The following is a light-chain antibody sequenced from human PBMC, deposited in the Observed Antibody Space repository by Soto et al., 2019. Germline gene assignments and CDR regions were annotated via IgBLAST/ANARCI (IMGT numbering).Light chain of an antibody. J-gene: IGKJ1*01. Sequence: EVVLTESPCTLSLSPGERATLSCRASQSISQSLAWYQQRPGQSPRLLIYDASRRATGIPDRFTGSGFGTDFTLTISRLAPEDLAVYYCQQYGGSPRTFGQGTKVDI. V-gene: IGKV3-20*01. CDR3: QQYGGSPRT. CDR1: QSISQS. CDR2: DAS.